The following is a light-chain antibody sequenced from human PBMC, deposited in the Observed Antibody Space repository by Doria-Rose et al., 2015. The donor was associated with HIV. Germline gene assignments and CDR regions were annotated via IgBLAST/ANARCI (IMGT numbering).Light chain of an antibody. CDR1: QRVATY. V-gene: IGKV3-11*01. Sequence: EFVLTQSPATLSLSPGERATLSCRASQRVATYLAWFQQKPGQAPRLLIYDASNRATGIPARFSGSGSGTDFTLTISSLEPEDFAVYYCQQRSNWLWTFGQGTKVEIK. CDR3: QQRSNWLWT. J-gene: IGKJ1*01. CDR2: DAS.